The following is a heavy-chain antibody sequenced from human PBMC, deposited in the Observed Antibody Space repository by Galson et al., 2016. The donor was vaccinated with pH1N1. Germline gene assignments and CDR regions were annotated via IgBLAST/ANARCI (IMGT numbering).Heavy chain of an antibody. J-gene: IGHJ4*02. V-gene: IGHV4-61*02. CDR1: GGSISRTGHF. CDR3: ARARIQLWLGIDC. CDR2: IYANGNT. D-gene: IGHD5-18*01. Sequence: TLSLTCTVSGGSISRTGHFWTWIRQPAGKGLEWIGRIYANGNTTYNPSLKSRVTILLDTSQNQFSLKLSSVTAADTAVYYCARARIQLWLGIDCWDQGTLVTVSS.